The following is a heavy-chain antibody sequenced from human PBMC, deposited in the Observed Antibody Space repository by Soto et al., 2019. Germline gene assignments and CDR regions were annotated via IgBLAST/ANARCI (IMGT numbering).Heavy chain of an antibody. CDR3: ARRHLAVAVSPWFDP. CDR1: GLSITDSEMG. CDR2: IDSSGEK. D-gene: IGHD3-16*01. V-gene: IGHV2-26*01. J-gene: IGHJ5*02. Sequence: QVTLKESGPVLVKPTETLTLRCTVSGLSITDSEMGVSWIRQPPGKALEWLAHIDSSGEKSYRTFLKSRLTISKDTSNSQIVLMMTNMDPADTATYYCARRHLAVAVSPWFDPWGQGILVTVSS.